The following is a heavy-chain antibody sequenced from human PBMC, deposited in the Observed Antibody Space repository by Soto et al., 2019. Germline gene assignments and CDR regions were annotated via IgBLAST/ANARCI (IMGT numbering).Heavy chain of an antibody. J-gene: IGHJ4*02. CDR1: GFSLSNARMG. D-gene: IGHD3-10*01. Sequence: QVTLKESGPVLVKPTETLTLTCTVSGFSLSNARMGVSWIRQPPGKALEWLAHIFSNDEKSYSTSLKSRFTLSKDTSKSQVVLTMTNMDPVDTATYYCARMPRITMVRGANFDYWGQGTLVTVSS. CDR3: ARMPRITMVRGANFDY. CDR2: IFSNDEK. V-gene: IGHV2-26*01.